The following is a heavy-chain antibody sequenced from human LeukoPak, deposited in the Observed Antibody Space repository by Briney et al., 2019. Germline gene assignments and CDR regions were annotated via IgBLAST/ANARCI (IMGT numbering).Heavy chain of an antibody. D-gene: IGHD5-18*01. J-gene: IGHJ6*03. CDR1: GGSISSYY. CDR3: ARAGTAMPWGYYYYYMDV. CDR2: IYTSGST. Sequence: PSETLSLTCTVSGGSISSYYWSWIRQPAGKGLEWIGRIYTSGSTNYNPSLKSRVTISVDTSKNQFPLKLSSVTAADTAVYYCARAGTAMPWGYYYYYMDVWGKGTTVTVSS. V-gene: IGHV4-4*07.